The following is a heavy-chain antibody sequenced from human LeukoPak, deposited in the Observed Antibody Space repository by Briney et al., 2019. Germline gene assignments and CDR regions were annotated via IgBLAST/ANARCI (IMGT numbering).Heavy chain of an antibody. CDR2: IYHSGST. D-gene: IGHD4-23*01. J-gene: IGHJ4*02. CDR1: GGSISSSSHY. V-gene: IGHV4-39*07. Sequence: PSETLSLTCTVSGGSISSSSHYWGWIRQPPGKGLEWIGSIYHSGSTYYNSSLKSRVTISVDTSKNQFSLKLSSVTAADTAVYYCARVDYGGNSAPDYWGQGTLVTVSS. CDR3: ARVDYGGNSAPDY.